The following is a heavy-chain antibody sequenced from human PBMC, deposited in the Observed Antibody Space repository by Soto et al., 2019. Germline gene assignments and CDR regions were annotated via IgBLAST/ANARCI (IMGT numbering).Heavy chain of an antibody. Sequence: GGSLRLSCAASGFTFSSYSMNWVRQAPGKGLEWVSSISSSSSYIYYADSVKGRFTISRDNAKNSLYLQVNSLRAEDTAVYYCARVRYYYDSSVMFDPWGQGTLVTVSS. J-gene: IGHJ5*02. V-gene: IGHV3-21*01. CDR3: ARVRYYYDSSVMFDP. CDR1: GFTFSSYS. D-gene: IGHD3-22*01. CDR2: ISSSSSYI.